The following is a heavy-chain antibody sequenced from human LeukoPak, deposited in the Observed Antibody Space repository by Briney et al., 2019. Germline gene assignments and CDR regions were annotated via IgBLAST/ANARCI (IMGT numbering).Heavy chain of an antibody. CDR1: GGSISTYY. CDR3: ARRYDTSGPFFDY. J-gene: IGHJ4*02. D-gene: IGHD3-22*01. CDR2: IYYSGST. Sequence: SETLSLTCTVSGGSISTYYWSWIRQPPGKGLERIGFIYYSGSTYYNPSLESRVTISVDTSKNQFSLKLTSVTAADTAIYYCARRYDTSGPFFDYWGQGTLVTVSS. V-gene: IGHV4-59*01.